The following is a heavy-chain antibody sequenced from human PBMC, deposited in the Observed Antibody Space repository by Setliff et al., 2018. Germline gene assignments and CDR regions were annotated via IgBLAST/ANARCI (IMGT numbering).Heavy chain of an antibody. CDR3: ATEKFPGDWGDY. Sequence: GASVKVSCKASGYTFTSYAMHWVRQAPGQRLEWMGWINAGNGNTKYSQKFQGRVTMTRNTSISTAYMELSSLRSEDTAVYYCATEKFPGDWGDYWGQGTLVTVSS. D-gene: IGHD2-21*01. V-gene: IGHV1-3*01. J-gene: IGHJ4*02. CDR2: INAGNGNT. CDR1: GYTFTSYA.